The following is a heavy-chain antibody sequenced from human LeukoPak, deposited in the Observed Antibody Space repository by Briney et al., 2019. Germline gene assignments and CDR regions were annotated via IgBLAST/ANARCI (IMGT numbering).Heavy chain of an antibody. V-gene: IGHV3-30*02. CDR1: GFTLDNYG. CDR3: AKNYYSDTSAYFRYAFAI. Sequence: GGSLRLSCAASGFTLDNYGIHWVRQAPGKGLEWVAFIRYDGNNEYYADSVKGRFTISRDNSKNTLYLEMDSLRAEDTAVYYCAKNYYSDTSAYFRYAFAIWGQGTVVTVSS. J-gene: IGHJ3*02. D-gene: IGHD3-22*01. CDR2: IRYDGNNE.